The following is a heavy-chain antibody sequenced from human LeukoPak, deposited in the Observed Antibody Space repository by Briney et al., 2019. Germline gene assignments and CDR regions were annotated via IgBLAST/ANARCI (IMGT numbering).Heavy chain of an antibody. Sequence: GGSLRLSWAASGFTFSNYGMHWVRQAPGKGLEWMAVMSHDGNNKNYADSVKGRFTISRDNSKNTLFLQMNSLRAEDTAVYYCAKGEGITGTATPDYWGQGTLLTVSS. J-gene: IGHJ4*02. CDR3: AKGEGITGTATPDY. V-gene: IGHV3-30*18. CDR1: GFTFSNYG. D-gene: IGHD1-20*01. CDR2: MSHDGNNK.